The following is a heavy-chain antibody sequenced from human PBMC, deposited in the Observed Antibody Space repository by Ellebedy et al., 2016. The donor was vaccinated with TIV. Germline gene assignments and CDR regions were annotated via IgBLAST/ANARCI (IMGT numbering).Heavy chain of an antibody. V-gene: IGHV3-43*01. J-gene: IGHJ2*01. Sequence: GGSLRLSCAASGFTFDDYTMHWVRQAPGKGLEWVSLISWDGGSAYYADSVKGRFTISKDNSKNSLYLQMNSLRTEDTAFYYCAKAASWGRIRAVGGFDLWGRGTLVTVSS. CDR1: GFTFDDYT. CDR2: ISWDGGSA. D-gene: IGHD3-16*01. CDR3: AKAASWGRIRAVGGFDL.